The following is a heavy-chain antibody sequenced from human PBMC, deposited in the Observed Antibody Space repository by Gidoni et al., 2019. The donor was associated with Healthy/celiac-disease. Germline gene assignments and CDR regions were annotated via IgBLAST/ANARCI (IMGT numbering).Heavy chain of an antibody. CDR2: ISYDGSNK. J-gene: IGHJ4*02. D-gene: IGHD6-6*01. V-gene: IGHV3-30*18. CDR1: GFAFITYG. CDR3: AKDRVRGVAAPKVGDY. Sequence: QVQLVESGGGVVQPGRSLSLSCAASGFAFITYGMHWVRQATGKGLEWVAVISYDGSNKYYADSVKGRFTISRDNSKNTLYLQMNSLRAEDTAVYYCAKDRVRGVAAPKVGDYWGQGTLVTVSS.